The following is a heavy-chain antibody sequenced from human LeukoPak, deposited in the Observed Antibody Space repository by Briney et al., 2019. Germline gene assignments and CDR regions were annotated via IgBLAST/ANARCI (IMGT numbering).Heavy chain of an antibody. V-gene: IGHV3-64*02. D-gene: IGHD1-26*01. J-gene: IGHJ4*02. Sequence: PGGSVRLSWVASGFSFRNYAIHGVRQARGKGLEYVSVINTDGRITYYADSVKGRFTISRDNSKNTVYLQMDSLRGEDMAVYYCTRDGGSFCDFDYWGQGALVTVSS. CDR2: INTDGRIT. CDR1: GFSFRNYA. CDR3: TRDGGSFCDFDY.